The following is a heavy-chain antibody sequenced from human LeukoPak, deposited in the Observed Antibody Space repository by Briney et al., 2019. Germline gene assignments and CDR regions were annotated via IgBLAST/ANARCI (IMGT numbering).Heavy chain of an antibody. D-gene: IGHD6-13*01. CDR1: GFTFSSYE. Sequence: GGSLRLSCAASGFTFSSYEMNWVRQAPGKGLEWVSYISSSGSTIYYADSVKGRFTISRDNAKNSLYLQMNSLRAEDTAVYYCASIGSSWGLSADYWGQGTLVTVSS. CDR3: ASIGSSWGLSADY. V-gene: IGHV3-48*03. J-gene: IGHJ4*02. CDR2: ISSSGSTI.